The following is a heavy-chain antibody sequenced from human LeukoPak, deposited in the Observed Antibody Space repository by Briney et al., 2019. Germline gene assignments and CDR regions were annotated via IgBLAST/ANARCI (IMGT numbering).Heavy chain of an antibody. CDR3: ARGPTRYYFDY. CDR1: GGSTTNYY. V-gene: IGHV4-59*01. Sequence: SETLSLTCTVSGGSTTNYYWSWIRQPPGKGLERIGYIYYSGNTNCNPSLKSRVTISVDTSNNQFSLNLSSVTAADTAVYYCARGPTRYYFDYWGQGTLVTVSS. CDR2: IYYSGNT. J-gene: IGHJ4*02.